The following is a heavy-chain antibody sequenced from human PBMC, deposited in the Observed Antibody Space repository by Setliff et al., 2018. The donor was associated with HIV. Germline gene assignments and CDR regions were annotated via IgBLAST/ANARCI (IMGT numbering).Heavy chain of an antibody. CDR3: ARGGGDNNWFDP. D-gene: IGHD2-21*01. Sequence: ASVKVSCKASGGTFSNYAISWVRQAPGQGLEWMARIIPIFRTTNYAQNLQDRVTMTRDTSTSTVYMELSSLRSEDTAVYYCARGGGDNNWFDPWGQGTLVTVSS. J-gene: IGHJ5*02. V-gene: IGHV1-69*05. CDR1: GGTFSNYA. CDR2: IIPIFRTT.